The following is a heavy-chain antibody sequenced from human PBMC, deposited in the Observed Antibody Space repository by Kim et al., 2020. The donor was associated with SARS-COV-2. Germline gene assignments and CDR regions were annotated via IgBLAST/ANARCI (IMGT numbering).Heavy chain of an antibody. CDR3: ARKRGGGVYYYYMDV. Sequence: SETLSLTCAVYGGSFSGYYWSWIRQPPGKGLEWIGEINHSGSTNYNPSLKSRVTISVDTSKNQFSLKLSSVTAADTAVYYCARKRGGGVYYYYMDVWGKGTTVTVSS. CDR1: GGSFSGYY. D-gene: IGHD3-16*01. V-gene: IGHV4-34*01. CDR2: INHSGST. J-gene: IGHJ6*03.